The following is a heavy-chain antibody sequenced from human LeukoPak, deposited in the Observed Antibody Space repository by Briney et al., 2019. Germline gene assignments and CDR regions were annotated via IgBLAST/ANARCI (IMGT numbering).Heavy chain of an antibody. CDR1: SDSIYSSNYY. CDR3: ARAAYCGGDCYLFDY. J-gene: IGHJ4*02. V-gene: IGHV4-39*01. Sequence: PSETLSLTCTVSSDSIYSSNYYWGWIRQPPGKGLGWIGSIYYSGSTYYNSSLKSRVTISVDTSKNQFSLKLSSLTAADTVVYYCARAAYCGGDCYLFDYWGQGTLVTAFS. D-gene: IGHD2-21*02. CDR2: IYYSGST.